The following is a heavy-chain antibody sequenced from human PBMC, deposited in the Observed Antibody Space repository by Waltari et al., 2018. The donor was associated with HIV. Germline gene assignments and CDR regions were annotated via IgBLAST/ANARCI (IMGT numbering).Heavy chain of an antibody. CDR1: GFTFSSYW. CDR2: IKQSSKEK. Sequence: EVQLVESGGGLVQPGGSLRLSCAASGFTFSSYWMTWVRQAPGKGLEWVANIKQSSKEKYYVDSVRGRFTISRDNAKNLVFLQMRSLRVEDTAVYYCARDDSGWYGATVDYWGQGTVVTVSS. D-gene: IGHD6-19*01. J-gene: IGHJ4*02. V-gene: IGHV3-7*01. CDR3: ARDDSGWYGATVDY.